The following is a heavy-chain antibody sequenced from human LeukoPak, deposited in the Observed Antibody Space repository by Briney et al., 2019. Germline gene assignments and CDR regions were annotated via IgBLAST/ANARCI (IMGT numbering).Heavy chain of an antibody. V-gene: IGHV7-4-1*02. Sequence: ASVKVSCKASGYTFTIYAMNWVRQAPGPGHEWMGWINTNTGNPTYSHGFSGRFLFTLDTSVSKAYLQISSRKAEDTAVYYCARGGAPGYSYGYGGKTCDYWDQGTLVTVSS. D-gene: IGHD5-18*01. CDR1: GYTFTIYA. CDR2: INTNTGNP. CDR3: ARGGAPGYSYGYGGKTCDY. J-gene: IGHJ4*02.